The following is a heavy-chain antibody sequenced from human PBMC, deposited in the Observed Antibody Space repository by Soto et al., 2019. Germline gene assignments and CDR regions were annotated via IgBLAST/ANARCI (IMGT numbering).Heavy chain of an antibody. CDR1: GFTFSSYS. Sequence: GGSLRLSCAASGFTFSSYSMNWVRQAPGKGLEWVSSISSSSSYIYYADSVKSRFTISRDNAKNSLYLQMNSLRAEDTAVYYCAKIGEDVDTAMVHFDYWGQGTLVTVSS. CDR3: AKIGEDVDTAMVHFDY. V-gene: IGHV3-21*04. J-gene: IGHJ4*02. CDR2: ISSSSSYI. D-gene: IGHD5-18*01.